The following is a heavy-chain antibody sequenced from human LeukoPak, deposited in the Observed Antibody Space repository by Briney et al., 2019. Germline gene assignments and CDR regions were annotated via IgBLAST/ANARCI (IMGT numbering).Heavy chain of an antibody. V-gene: IGHV3-30*01. CDR3: ARGSRDGYNDAFDI. J-gene: IGHJ3*02. CDR1: GFTFSSYA. CDR2: ISYDGSNK. D-gene: IGHD5-24*01. Sequence: PGGSLRLSCAASGFTFSSYAMHWVRQAPGKGLEGVAVISYDGSNKYYADPVKGRFNISRDNSNNTLYLQMNSLRAEDTAVYYCARGSRDGYNDAFDIWGQGTMVTVSS.